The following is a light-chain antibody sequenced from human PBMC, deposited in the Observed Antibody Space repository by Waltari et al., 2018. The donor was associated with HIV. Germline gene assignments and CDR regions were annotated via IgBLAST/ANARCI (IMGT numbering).Light chain of an antibody. J-gene: IGLJ1*01. Sequence: QSVLTQPPSVSAAPGQKVTISSSGSSSNIGNNYVSWYQQLPGTAPKLLIYDNNKRPSGIPDRFAGSKSGPSATLGITGLQTGDEADYDCGTWDNSLSAGGVFGTGTKVTVL. CDR1: SSNIGNNY. CDR3: GTWDNSLSAGGV. V-gene: IGLV1-51*01. CDR2: DNN.